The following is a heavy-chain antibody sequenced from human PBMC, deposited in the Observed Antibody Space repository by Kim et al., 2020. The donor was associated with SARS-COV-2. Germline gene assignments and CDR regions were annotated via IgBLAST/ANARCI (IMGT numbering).Heavy chain of an antibody. V-gene: IGHV3-48*02. CDR2: ISSSSSTI. Sequence: GGSLRLSCAASGFTFSSYSMNWVRQAPGKGLEWVSYISSSSSTIYYADSVKGRFTISRDNAKNSLYLQMNSLRDEDTAVYYCARDQDYYGSGSLLGPPVYYYYYGMDVWGQGTTVTVSS. D-gene: IGHD3-10*01. J-gene: IGHJ6*02. CDR3: ARDQDYYGSGSLLGPPVYYYYYGMDV. CDR1: GFTFSSYS.